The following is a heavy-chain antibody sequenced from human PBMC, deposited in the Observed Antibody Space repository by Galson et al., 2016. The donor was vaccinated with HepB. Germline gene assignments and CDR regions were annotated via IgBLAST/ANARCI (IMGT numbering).Heavy chain of an antibody. CDR1: GDRITNVD. Sequence: SVKVSCKVSGDRITNVDMFWVRQASGKGPEWMGGFDPENGEIIYAQQFQGRVTMTEDTSTDTAYMEMSSLRSEDTAVYYCATASNDANSGLHYYFHGMDVWGRGTTVKVSS. V-gene: IGHV1-24*01. J-gene: IGHJ6*02. D-gene: IGHD4/OR15-4a*01. CDR3: ATASNDANSGLHYYFHGMDV. CDR2: FDPENGEI.